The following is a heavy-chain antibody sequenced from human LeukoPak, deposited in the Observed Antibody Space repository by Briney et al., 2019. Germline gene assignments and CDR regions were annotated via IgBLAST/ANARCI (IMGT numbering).Heavy chain of an antibody. CDR1: GFTFSSYS. J-gene: IGHJ6*04. Sequence: GGSLRLSCAASGFTFSSYSMNWVRQAPGKGLEWVSSISSSSSYIYYADSVKGRFAISRDNAKNSLYLQMNSLRAEDTAVYYCARFPDIVVVPAAPIYYYYGVDVWGKGTTVTVSS. V-gene: IGHV3-21*01. CDR3: ARFPDIVVVPAAPIYYYYGVDV. D-gene: IGHD2-2*01. CDR2: ISSSSSYI.